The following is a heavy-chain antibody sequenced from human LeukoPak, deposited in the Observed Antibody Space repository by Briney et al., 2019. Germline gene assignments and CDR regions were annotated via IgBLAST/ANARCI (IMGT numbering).Heavy chain of an antibody. CDR1: GFTFSSYA. Sequence: PGGSLRLSCAASGFTFSSYAMHWVRQAPGKGLEYVSAISSNGGSTYYANSVKGRFTISRDNSKNTLYLQMGSLRAEDMAVYYCARTPGPIWSGYFFDYWGQGTLVTVSS. D-gene: IGHD3-3*01. CDR2: ISSNGGST. CDR3: ARTPGPIWSGYFFDY. J-gene: IGHJ4*02. V-gene: IGHV3-64*01.